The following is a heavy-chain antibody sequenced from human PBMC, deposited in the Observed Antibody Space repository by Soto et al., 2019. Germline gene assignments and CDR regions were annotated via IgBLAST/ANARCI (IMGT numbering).Heavy chain of an antibody. CDR1: GGTFSSYA. CDR2: IIPIFGTE. Sequence: QVQLVQSGAEVKKPGSSVRVSCKASGGTFSSYAISWVRQAPGQGLEWMGGIIPIFGTEYYAQKLQGRVTITADESTSTAYMELSSLRSEDTAVYYCARDRIAGSKYYYGMHVWGQGTTVTVSS. J-gene: IGHJ6*02. D-gene: IGHD6-13*01. CDR3: ARDRIAGSKYYYGMHV. V-gene: IGHV1-69*01.